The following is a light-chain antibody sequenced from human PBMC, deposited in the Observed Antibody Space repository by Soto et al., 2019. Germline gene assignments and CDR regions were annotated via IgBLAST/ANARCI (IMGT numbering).Light chain of an antibody. CDR2: GAS. CDR1: QSVSSN. Sequence: EIVMTQSPATLSVSPGERATLSCRASQSVSSNLAWYQQNPGQAPRLLIYGASTRATGIPARFSGSGSGTEFTLTISSLQSEDFAVYYCQQYNNWGTFGQGTMVEIK. CDR3: QQYNNWGT. V-gene: IGKV3-15*01. J-gene: IGKJ1*01.